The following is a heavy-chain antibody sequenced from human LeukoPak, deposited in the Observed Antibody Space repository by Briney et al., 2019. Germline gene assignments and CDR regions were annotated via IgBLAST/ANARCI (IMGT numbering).Heavy chain of an antibody. CDR1: GSTFNDVW. J-gene: IGHJ4*02. D-gene: IGHD3-16*01. V-gene: IGHV3-7*01. CDR3: ARDMKGNLDY. CDR2: INPDGSTK. Sequence: GGSLRLSCAASGSTFNDVWMAWVRQAPGKGLEWVANINPDGSTKQYVDSVRGRFTISRDNAKNSLYLQMNSLRAEDTGLYHCARDMKGNLDYWGQGTLVTVSS.